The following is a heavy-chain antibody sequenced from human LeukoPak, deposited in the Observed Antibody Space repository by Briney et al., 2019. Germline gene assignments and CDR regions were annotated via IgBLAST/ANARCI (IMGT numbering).Heavy chain of an antibody. CDR3: ARDMPLGRNLWFGESYSHIHAFDI. CDR2: INTTTGNP. D-gene: IGHD3-10*01. J-gene: IGHJ4*02. Sequence: ASVEVSCKASGYTFTSYAMNWVRQAPGQGLEWMGWINTTTGNPTYAQGFTGRFVFSLDTSVSTAYLQISSLKAEDTAVYYCARDMPLGRNLWFGESYSHIHAFDIWGQGTLVTVSS. CDR1: GYTFTSYA. V-gene: IGHV7-4-1*02.